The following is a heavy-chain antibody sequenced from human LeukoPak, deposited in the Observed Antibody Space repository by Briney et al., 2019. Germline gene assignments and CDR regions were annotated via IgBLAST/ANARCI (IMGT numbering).Heavy chain of an antibody. CDR3: ARGAYSKIGP. D-gene: IGHD4-11*01. CDR2: ITNSVSTI. J-gene: IGHJ5*02. Sequence: PGGSLRLSCAASGFTFSDYYMSWIRQAPGKGLEWVSYITNSVSTIYYADSVKGRITISRDNAKNSLYLQMNSLRDEDTAVYYCARGAYSKIGPWGQGTLVTVSS. V-gene: IGHV3-11*04. CDR1: GFTFSDYY.